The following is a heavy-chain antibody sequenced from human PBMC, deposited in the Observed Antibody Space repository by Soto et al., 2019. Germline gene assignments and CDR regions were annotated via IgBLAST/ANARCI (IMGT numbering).Heavy chain of an antibody. Sequence: QVQLQESGPGLVKPSGTLSLTCAVSGGSISSSNWWSWVRQPPGKGLEWIGEIYHSGSTNYNPSRKSRVTISVDKSKNQFSLKLSSVTAADTAVYYCARLDYGDYHTRYFDYWGQGTLVTVSS. V-gene: IGHV4-4*02. D-gene: IGHD4-17*01. J-gene: IGHJ4*02. CDR1: GGSISSSNW. CDR2: IYHSGST. CDR3: ARLDYGDYHTRYFDY.